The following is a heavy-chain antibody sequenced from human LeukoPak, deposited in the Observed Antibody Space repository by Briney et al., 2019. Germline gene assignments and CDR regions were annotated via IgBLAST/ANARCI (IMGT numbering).Heavy chain of an antibody. CDR1: GFTFSSYA. D-gene: IGHD2/OR15-2a*01. V-gene: IGHV3-49*04. Sequence: GGSLRLSCAASGFTFSSYAMSWVRQAPGKGLEWVGFIRSKPYGGTTEYAASVKGRFTMSIDDSKSIAYLQMNSLKTEDTAVYYCSPKISLLRHWGQGTLVTVSS. J-gene: IGHJ4*02. CDR3: SPKISLLRH. CDR2: IRSKPYGGTT.